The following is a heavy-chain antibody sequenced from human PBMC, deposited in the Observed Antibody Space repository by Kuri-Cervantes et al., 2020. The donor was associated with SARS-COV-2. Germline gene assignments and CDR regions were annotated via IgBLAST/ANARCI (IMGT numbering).Heavy chain of an antibody. D-gene: IGHD3-10*01. CDR1: GFTFGDYA. CDR3: AKDSNYYGSGSYLDY. Sequence: GGSLRLSCAASGFTFGDYAMHWVRQAPGKGLEWVSLISWDGGSTYYADSVKGRFTISRDNSKNSLYLQMNSLRAEDTALYYCAKDSNYYGSGSYLDYWGQGTLVTVSS. J-gene: IGHJ4*02. V-gene: IGHV3-43D*03. CDR2: ISWDGGST.